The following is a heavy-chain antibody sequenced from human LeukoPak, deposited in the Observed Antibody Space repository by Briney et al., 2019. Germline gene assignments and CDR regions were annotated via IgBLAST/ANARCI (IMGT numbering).Heavy chain of an antibody. CDR3: AREFASAGLYYFDY. J-gene: IGHJ4*02. CDR2: INTDGSST. D-gene: IGHD6-13*01. V-gene: IGHV3-74*01. CDR1: GFTFSSYW. Sequence: GGSLGLSCAASGFTFSSYWMHWVRQAPGKGLVWVSRINTDGSSTSYADSVKGRFTISRDNAKNTLYLQMNSLRAEDTAVYYCAREFASAGLYYFDYWGQGTLVTVSS.